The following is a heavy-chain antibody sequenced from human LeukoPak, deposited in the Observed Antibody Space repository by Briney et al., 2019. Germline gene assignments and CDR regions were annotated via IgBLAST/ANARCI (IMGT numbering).Heavy chain of an antibody. CDR3: TRGIAFDI. D-gene: IGHD3-10*01. J-gene: IGHJ3*02. CDR2: IRSKANSYAT. Sequence: GGSLRLSCAASGFTFSGSAMHWVRQASGKGLEWVGRIRSKANSYATAYAASVKGRFTISRDDSKNTAYLQMNSLKTEDTAAYYCTRGIAFDIWGQGTMVTVSS. V-gene: IGHV3-73*01. CDR1: GFTFSGSA.